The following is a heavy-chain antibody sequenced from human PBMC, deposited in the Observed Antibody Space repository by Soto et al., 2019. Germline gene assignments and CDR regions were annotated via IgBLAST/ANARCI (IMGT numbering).Heavy chain of an antibody. CDR1: GGSISSGY. CDR3: TGAYYDVSGYSLDP. D-gene: IGHD3-22*01. V-gene: IGHV4-59*01. CDR2: IYYGGSI. J-gene: IGHJ5*02. Sequence: SETLSLTCSVSGGSISSGYWTWIRQPPGKGLEWIGYIYYGGSINYNPSLKSRVLISVDTAKNQFSLRLSSVSAADTAVYYCTGAYYDVSGYSLDPWGQGTSVTSPQ.